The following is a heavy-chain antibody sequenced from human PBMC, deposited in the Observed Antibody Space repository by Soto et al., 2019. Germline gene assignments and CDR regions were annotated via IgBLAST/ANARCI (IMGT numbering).Heavy chain of an antibody. V-gene: IGHV3-23*01. CDR3: AKPRRGTIPAAGNFDY. Sequence: PGGSLRLSCAATGFTFRTYAMSWVRQAPGKGLEWVSTVSGGAETTYYADSVKGRLTISRDNSKNTLYLEMKSLRAEDTALYYCAKPRRGTIPAAGNFDYWGQGTLVTVSS. CDR1: GFTFRTYA. J-gene: IGHJ4*02. CDR2: VSGGAETT. D-gene: IGHD6-13*01.